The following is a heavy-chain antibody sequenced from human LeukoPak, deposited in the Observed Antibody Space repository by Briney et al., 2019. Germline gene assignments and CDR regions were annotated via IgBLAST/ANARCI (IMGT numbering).Heavy chain of an antibody. CDR1: GYSFTSYW. J-gene: IGHJ6*02. V-gene: IGHV5-51*01. Sequence: GESLKISCKGSGYSFTSYWIGWVRQMPGKGLEWMGIIYPGDSDTRYSPSFQGQVTISADKSISTAYLQWSSLKASDTAMNYCARHGGLVGAPNEGYGMDVWGQGTTVTVSS. D-gene: IGHD1-26*01. CDR2: IYPGDSDT. CDR3: ARHGGLVGAPNEGYGMDV.